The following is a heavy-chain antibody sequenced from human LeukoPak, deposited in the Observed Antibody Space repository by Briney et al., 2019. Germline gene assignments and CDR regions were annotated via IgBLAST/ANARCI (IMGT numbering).Heavy chain of an antibody. CDR3: ARDLGRDRYFDS. J-gene: IGHJ4*02. CDR1: GFTVSSNY. Sequence: GGSLRLSCAASGFTVSSNYMSWVRQAPGKGLEWVSYISGPSDTIHYADSVKGRFTISRGNAKNSLYLQMNSLGAEDTAVYYCARDLGRDRYFDSWGQGTLVTVSS. V-gene: IGHV3-48*04. D-gene: IGHD5-24*01. CDR2: ISGPSDTI.